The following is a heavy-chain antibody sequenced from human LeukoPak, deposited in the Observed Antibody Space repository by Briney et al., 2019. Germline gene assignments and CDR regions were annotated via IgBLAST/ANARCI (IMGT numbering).Heavy chain of an antibody. V-gene: IGHV3-30*04. CDR1: GFTFSSYA. Sequence: GGSLRLSCAASGFTFSSYAMHWVRQAPGKGLEWVAVISYDGSNKYYADSVKGRFTISRDNAKNSLYLQMNSLRAEDTAVYYCAKQGRDWLRDYYYYMDVWGKGTTVTISS. CDR2: ISYDGSNK. D-gene: IGHD3-9*01. J-gene: IGHJ6*03. CDR3: AKQGRDWLRDYYYYMDV.